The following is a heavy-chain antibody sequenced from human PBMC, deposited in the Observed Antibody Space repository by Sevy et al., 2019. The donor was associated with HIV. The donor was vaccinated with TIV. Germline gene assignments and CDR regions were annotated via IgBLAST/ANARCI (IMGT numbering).Heavy chain of an antibody. V-gene: IGHV4-59*13. CDR3: ARDYDFWSGPPSGWFDP. J-gene: IGHJ5*02. CDR1: GGSISSYY. Sequence: SETLSLTCTVSGGSISSYYWSWIRQPPGKGLEWIGYIYYSGSTNYNPSLKSRVTISVDTPKNQFSLKLSSVTAADTAVYYCARDYDFWSGPPSGWFDPWGQGTLVTVSS. CDR2: IYYSGST. D-gene: IGHD3-3*01.